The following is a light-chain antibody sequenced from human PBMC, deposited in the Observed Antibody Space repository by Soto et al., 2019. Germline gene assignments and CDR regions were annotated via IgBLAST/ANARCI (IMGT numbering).Light chain of an antibody. J-gene: IGKJ1*01. Sequence: EILLTQSPATLSLSPGERATLSCRASQSVSSYLAWYPQKPGQAPRLLIYDASNRATGIPARFSGSGSGTDFTLTISSLEPEDFAVYYCQQRSNWPWGTFGQGTKVEIK. CDR1: QSVSSY. CDR2: DAS. V-gene: IGKV3-11*01. CDR3: QQRSNWPWGT.